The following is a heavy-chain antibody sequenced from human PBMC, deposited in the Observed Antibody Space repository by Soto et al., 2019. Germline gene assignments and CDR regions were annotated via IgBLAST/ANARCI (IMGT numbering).Heavy chain of an antibody. J-gene: IGHJ3*02. CDR3: VKDGLTSVFGFVYYGSDI. V-gene: IGHV3-9*01. CDR2: ISWNSGNI. CDR1: GFTFGDYA. Sequence: VRLVESGGGLVQPGRSLRLSCAASGFTFGDYAMHWVRQAPGKGPEWVSGISWNSGNIGYAEAVKGRFTISRDNAKNSLYLQMNSLSAEDTALYFCVKDGLTSVFGFVYYGSDIWGLGTMVTVSS. D-gene: IGHD3-3*01.